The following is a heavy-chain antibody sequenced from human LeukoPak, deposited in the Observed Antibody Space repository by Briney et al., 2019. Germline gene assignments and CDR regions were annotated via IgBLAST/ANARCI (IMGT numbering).Heavy chain of an antibody. J-gene: IGHJ3*02. Sequence: PGGSLRLSCAASGFTFSSYAMHWVRQAPGKGLEYVSAISSNGGSTYYANSVKGRFTTSRDNSKNTLYLQMGSLRAEDMAVYYCARGVDQYYGHAFDIWGQGTMVTVSS. CDR2: ISSNGGST. CDR3: ARGVDQYYGHAFDI. V-gene: IGHV3-64*01. CDR1: GFTFSSYA. D-gene: IGHD2/OR15-2a*01.